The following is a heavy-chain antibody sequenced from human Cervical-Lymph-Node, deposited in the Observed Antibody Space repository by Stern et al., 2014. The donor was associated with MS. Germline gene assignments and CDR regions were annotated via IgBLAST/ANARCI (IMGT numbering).Heavy chain of an antibody. CDR2: IYWDDER. CDR1: GFSLSTTRAG. D-gene: IGHD2-15*01. CDR3: AHRSSGAYCSGESCYFAH. Sequence: ESGPPLVKPTQTLTLTCTFSGFSLSTTRAGVAWIRQPPGKALEWLALIYWDDERRYSPSLKDRLTITKDNSKNQVVLTMTNLDPVDTATYYCAHRSSGAYCSGESCYFAHWGQGALVTVSS. J-gene: IGHJ4*02. V-gene: IGHV2-5*02.